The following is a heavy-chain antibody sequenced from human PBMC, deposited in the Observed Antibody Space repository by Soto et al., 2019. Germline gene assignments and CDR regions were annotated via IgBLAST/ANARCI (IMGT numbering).Heavy chain of an antibody. V-gene: IGHV3-15*07. J-gene: IGHJ4*02. D-gene: IGHD4-17*01. CDR2: LKSKTDGGTT. CDR3: VKGGHYGDYVAPYFSPLDY. CDR1: GFNVNDAW. Sequence: GGSLRLSCAVSGFNVNDAWMNWVRQAPGKGLEWVGLLKSKTDGGTTDYTAPVRGRFTISRDDSKNMLYLQMSSLKTEDTAVYYCVKGGHYGDYVAPYFSPLDYWGQGTLVTVSS.